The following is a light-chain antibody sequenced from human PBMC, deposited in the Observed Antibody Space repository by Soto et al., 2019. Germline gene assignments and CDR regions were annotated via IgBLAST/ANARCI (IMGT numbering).Light chain of an antibody. CDR2: AAS. Sequence: DIQMTQSPSSLSASVGDRVTITCRASQGISNYLAWYQQKPGKVPKLLIYAASTLQSGVPSRFSGSGSGTDFTLTISSLQPEDVATYYCQKYNSARRYTFGQGTKLEIK. CDR1: QGISNY. V-gene: IGKV1-27*01. J-gene: IGKJ2*01. CDR3: QKYNSARRYT.